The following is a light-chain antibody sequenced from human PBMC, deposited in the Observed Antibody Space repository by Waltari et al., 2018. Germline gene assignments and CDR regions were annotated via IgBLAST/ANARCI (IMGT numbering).Light chain of an antibody. Sequence: VMTQSPLSLPVTPGEPASIPCRSSQSLLHSNGYNYLDWYLQKPGQSPQLLIYLGSNRASGVPDRFSGSGSGTEFTLKISRVEADDVGVYYCMQALQTPRTFGGGTKVEIK. V-gene: IGKV2-28*01. CDR3: MQALQTPRT. J-gene: IGKJ4*01. CDR2: LGS. CDR1: QSLLHSNGYNY.